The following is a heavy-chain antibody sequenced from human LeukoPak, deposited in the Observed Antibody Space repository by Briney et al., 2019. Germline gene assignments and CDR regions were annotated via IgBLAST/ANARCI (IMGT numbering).Heavy chain of an antibody. CDR1: GFTFSSYA. V-gene: IGHV3-23*01. D-gene: IGHD6-19*01. Sequence: GGSLRLSCAASGFTFSSYAMSWVRQAPGKGLEWVSAISGSGGSTYYADSVKGRFTISRDNSRNTLYLQMNSLRAEDTAVYYCANMVIAVAGTDYWGQGTLVTVSS. CDR3: ANMVIAVAGTDY. CDR2: ISGSGGST. J-gene: IGHJ4*02.